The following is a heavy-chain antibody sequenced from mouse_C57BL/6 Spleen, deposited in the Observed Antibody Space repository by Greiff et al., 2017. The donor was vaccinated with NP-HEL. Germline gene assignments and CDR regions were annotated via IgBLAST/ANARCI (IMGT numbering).Heavy chain of an antibody. D-gene: IGHD1-1*01. V-gene: IGHV5-4*01. CDR1: GFTFSSYA. Sequence: EVKVVESGGGLVKPGGSLKLSCAASGFTFSSYAMSWVRQTPEKRLEWVATISDGGSYTYYPDNVKGRFTISRDNAKNNLYLQMSHLKSEDTAMYYCARDADYYGSSLYFDVWGTGTTVTVSS. CDR3: ARDADYYGSSLYFDV. CDR2: ISDGGSYT. J-gene: IGHJ1*03.